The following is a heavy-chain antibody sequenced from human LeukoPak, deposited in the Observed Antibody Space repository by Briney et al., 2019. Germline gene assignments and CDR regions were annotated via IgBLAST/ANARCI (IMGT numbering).Heavy chain of an antibody. J-gene: IGHJ6*03. CDR1: GFTFSSYS. Sequence: GGSLRLSCAASGFTFSSYSMNWVRQAPGKGLEWVSSISSSSSYIHYADSVKGLFTISRDNAKNSLDLQMNSLRAEDTAVYYCASTLCSDDNCYFDYYYYMDVWGKGTTVTISS. CDR3: ASTLCSDDNCYFDYYYYMDV. V-gene: IGHV3-21*01. CDR2: ISSSSSYI. D-gene: IGHD2-15*01.